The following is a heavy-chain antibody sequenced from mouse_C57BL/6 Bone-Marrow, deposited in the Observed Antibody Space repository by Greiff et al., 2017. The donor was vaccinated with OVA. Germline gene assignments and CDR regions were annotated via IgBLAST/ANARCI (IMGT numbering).Heavy chain of an antibody. CDR1: GFNIKNTY. Sequence: VQLQQSVAELVRPGASVKLSCTASGFNIKNTYMHWVKQRPEQGLEWIGRIDPANGNTKYAPKFQGKATITADTSSHSAYLQLSSLTSEDTAIYYWARSDYGRVFYYFDYWGQGTTRTVSS. J-gene: IGHJ2*01. D-gene: IGHD1-1*01. CDR2: IDPANGNT. V-gene: IGHV14-3*01. CDR3: ARSDYGRVFYYFDY.